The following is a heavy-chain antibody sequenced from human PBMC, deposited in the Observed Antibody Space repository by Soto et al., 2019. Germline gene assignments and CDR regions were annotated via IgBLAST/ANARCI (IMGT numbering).Heavy chain of an antibody. Sequence: QVQLLQSGAEVKRPGASVKVSCRASGYTFTNYDVSWVRQAAGQGLELMGWLSAATGKTKTTYLPQFRYRVSVTWATSVATAYLEVRDLTSEDRAVNYGGRGGAAHYAVWSDERGDCLPSWGQGTLVTVSS. CDR1: GYTFTNYD. D-gene: IGHD3-16*01. J-gene: IGHJ5*02. CDR3: GRGGAAHYAVWSDERGDCLPS. V-gene: IGHV1-8*01. CDR2: LSAATGKTKT.